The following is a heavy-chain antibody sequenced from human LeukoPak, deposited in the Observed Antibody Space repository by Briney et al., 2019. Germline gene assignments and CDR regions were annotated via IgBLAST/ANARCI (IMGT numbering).Heavy chain of an antibody. J-gene: IGHJ3*02. CDR1: GFTFSSYG. CDR2: ISYDGSNK. Sequence: PGRSLRLSCAASGFTFSSYGMHWVRQAPGKGLEWVAIISYDGSNKYYADSVKGRFTISRDNSKNTLYLQMNSLRAEDTAVYYCAREDQLQHGGPFDIWGQGTMVTVSS. D-gene: IGHD1-1*01. V-gene: IGHV3-30*03. CDR3: AREDQLQHGGPFDI.